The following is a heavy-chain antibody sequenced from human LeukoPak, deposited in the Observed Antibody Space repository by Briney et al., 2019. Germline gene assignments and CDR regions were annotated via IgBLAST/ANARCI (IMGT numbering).Heavy chain of an antibody. V-gene: IGHV3-7*01. J-gene: IGHJ6*03. D-gene: IGHD3-9*01. CDR1: GFTFSSYG. CDR3: AREKGGNYDILTGYYNYYYYMDV. CDR2: IKQDGSEK. Sequence: GRSLRLSCAASGFTFSSYGMHWVRQAPGKGLEWVANIKQDGSEKYYVDSVKGRFTISRDNANNSLYLQMNSLRAEDTAVYYCAREKGGNYDILTGYYNYYYYMDVWGKGTTVTVSS.